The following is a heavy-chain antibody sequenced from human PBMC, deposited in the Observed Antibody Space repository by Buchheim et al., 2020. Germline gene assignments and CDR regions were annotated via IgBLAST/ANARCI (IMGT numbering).Heavy chain of an antibody. CDR3: ARGTPRYYFDF. J-gene: IGHJ4*02. V-gene: IGHV4-31*03. CDR1: GDSMERGGSY. D-gene: IGHD3-10*01. Sequence: QVQLQESGPGLVKPSQTLSLTCTVSGDSMERGGSYWNWIRQHPGMGLEFIGYMYNSGSTYFNPSLRSRVTITADTSKNKFSLKLSSVTAADTAVYFCARGTPRYYFDFWGQGTL. CDR2: MYNSGST.